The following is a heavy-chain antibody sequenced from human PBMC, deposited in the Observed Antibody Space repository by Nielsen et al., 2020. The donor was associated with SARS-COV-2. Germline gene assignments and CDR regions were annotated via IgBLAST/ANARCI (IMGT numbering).Heavy chain of an antibody. J-gene: IGHJ5*02. Sequence: SETLSLTCTVSGGSISSSSYYWGWIRQPPGKGLEWIGSIYYSGSTYYNPSLKSRVTISVDTSKNQFSLKLSSVTAADTAVYYCARDSRPLGWFDPWGQGTLVTVSS. CDR1: GGSISSSSYY. CDR3: ARDSRPLGWFDP. CDR2: IYYSGST. V-gene: IGHV4-39*07. D-gene: IGHD3-3*02.